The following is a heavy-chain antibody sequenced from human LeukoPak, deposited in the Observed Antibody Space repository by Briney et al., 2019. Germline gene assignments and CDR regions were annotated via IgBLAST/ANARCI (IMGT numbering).Heavy chain of an antibody. V-gene: IGHV4-39*01. D-gene: IGHD6-13*01. Sequence: SETLSLTCTVAGGSVSSSPYYWGCIRQPPGKGLEWIGSVYYSGITYYNPSLRSRLTISVDTSKNQFSLKLTSVTAADTAVYYCAGTAAGDGSFDYWGQGTLVTVSS. CDR1: GGSVSSSPYY. CDR2: VYYSGIT. CDR3: AGTAAGDGSFDY. J-gene: IGHJ4*02.